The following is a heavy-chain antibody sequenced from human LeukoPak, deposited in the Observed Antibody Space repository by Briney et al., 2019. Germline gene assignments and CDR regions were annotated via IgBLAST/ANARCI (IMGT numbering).Heavy chain of an antibody. CDR1: GFTFSSYS. V-gene: IGHV3-48*01. J-gene: IGHJ4*02. CDR3: AREGSGWLYDY. CDR2: ISSSSSTI. D-gene: IGHD6-19*01. Sequence: PGGSLRLSCAASGFTFSSYSMNWVRQAPGKGLDWVSYISSSSSTIYYADSVKGRFTISRDNAKNSLYLQMNSLRAEDTAVYYCAREGSGWLYDYWGQGTLLTVSS.